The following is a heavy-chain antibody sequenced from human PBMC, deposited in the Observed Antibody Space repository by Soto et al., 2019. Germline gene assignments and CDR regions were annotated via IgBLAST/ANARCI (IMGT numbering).Heavy chain of an antibody. Sequence: ASVKVSCKTSGYTFSSFGINWVRQAPGQGLEWMGGTIPALGKTHYIEKFQGRVTITVDDATRTVYMEVRDLTSEDTAIYYCARGPFRPSAMDVWGQGTTVTSP. J-gene: IGHJ6*02. D-gene: IGHD3-10*01. V-gene: IGHV1-18*01. CDR3: ARGPFRPSAMDV. CDR2: TIPALGKT. CDR1: GYTFSSFG.